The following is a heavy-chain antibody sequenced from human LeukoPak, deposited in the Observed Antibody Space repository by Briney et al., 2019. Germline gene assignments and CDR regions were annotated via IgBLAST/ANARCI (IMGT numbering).Heavy chain of an antibody. CDR3: ARDSYDSSGNYLDY. Sequence: ASVKVSCKASGYTFTNYAISWVRQAPGQGLEWMGWISGYNDNTNYAQKGQGRVTMTTDTSTSTAYMELRSLRSDDTAVYYCARDSYDSSGNYLDYWGQGTLVTVSS. CDR1: GYTFTNYA. J-gene: IGHJ4*02. CDR2: ISGYNDNT. V-gene: IGHV1-18*01. D-gene: IGHD3-22*01.